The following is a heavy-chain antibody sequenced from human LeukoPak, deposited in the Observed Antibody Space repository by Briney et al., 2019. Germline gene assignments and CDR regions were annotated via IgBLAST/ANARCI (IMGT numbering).Heavy chain of an antibody. CDR1: GYTFTGYY. D-gene: IGHD3-22*01. CDR3: ATRSTYYYDSSGYLDFDY. Sequence: HWASVKVSCMASGYTFTGYYMHWVRQAPGQGLEWMGRINPNSGGTNYAQKFQGRVTMTRDTSISTAYMELSRLRSDDTAVYYCATRSTYYYDSSGYLDFDYWGQGTLVTVSS. J-gene: IGHJ4*02. V-gene: IGHV1-2*06. CDR2: INPNSGGT.